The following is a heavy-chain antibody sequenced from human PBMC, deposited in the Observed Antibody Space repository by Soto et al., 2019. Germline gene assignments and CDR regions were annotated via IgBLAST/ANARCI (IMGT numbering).Heavy chain of an antibody. Sequence: ASVKVSCKASGYTFSSYAMHWVRQAPGQRLEWMGWINAGCGNTKSSQKFQDRVTISRDTSASTAYMELTSLRSEDTAVYYCARDTGDGTFDFWGQGTLVTVSS. J-gene: IGHJ4*02. V-gene: IGHV1-3*01. CDR3: ARDTGDGTFDF. CDR1: GYTFSSYA. D-gene: IGHD7-27*01. CDR2: INAGCGNT.